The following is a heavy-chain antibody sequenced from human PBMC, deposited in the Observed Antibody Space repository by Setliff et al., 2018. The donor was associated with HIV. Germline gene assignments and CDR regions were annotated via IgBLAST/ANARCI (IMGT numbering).Heavy chain of an antibody. D-gene: IGHD2-15*01. CDR2: IYYGGST. CDR1: GDSITTNY. CDR3: ARSFKAALRAGAFDV. V-gene: IGHV4-59*01. Sequence: SETLSLTCTVSGDSITTNYWSWIRQSPGKGLEWIGSIYYGGSTNYNPSLKSRVTISLDTSRNQVLLNLTSVTAADTAVYYCARSFKAALRAGAFDVWGQGTMVT. J-gene: IGHJ3*01.